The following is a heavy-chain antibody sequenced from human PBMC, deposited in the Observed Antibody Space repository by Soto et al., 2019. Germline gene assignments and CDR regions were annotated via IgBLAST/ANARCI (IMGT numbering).Heavy chain of an antibody. J-gene: IGHJ4*02. Sequence: EVQLVESGGGLVQPGGSLRLSCAASGFTFRDHWMHWVRQAPGKGLVWVSRINSDGSTTTYADSVKGRFTISGDNAKSTLYLQLNSLRAEDTALYYCARGYSSGPDYWGQGTLVTVSS. CDR3: ARGYSSGPDY. CDR2: INSDGSTT. V-gene: IGHV3-74*01. D-gene: IGHD6-19*01. CDR1: GFTFRDHW.